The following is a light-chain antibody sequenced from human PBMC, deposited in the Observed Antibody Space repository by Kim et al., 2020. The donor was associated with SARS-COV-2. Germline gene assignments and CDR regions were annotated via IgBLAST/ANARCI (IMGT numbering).Light chain of an antibody. Sequence: EIVLTQSPATLSLSPGERATLSCRASQSVSSYLAWYQQKPGQAPRLLIYDASNRATGIPARFSGSGSGTDFTLTISSLEPEDFAVYYCQQRSNWPSITFGQGTRLWIK. CDR1: QSVSSY. CDR2: DAS. V-gene: IGKV3-11*01. CDR3: QQRSNWPSIT. J-gene: IGKJ5*01.